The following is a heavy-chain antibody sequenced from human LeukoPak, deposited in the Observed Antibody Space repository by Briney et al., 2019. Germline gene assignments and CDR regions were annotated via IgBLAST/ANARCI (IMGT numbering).Heavy chain of an antibody. Sequence: GGSLRLSCAASGFIFSSNSMNWVRQAPGKGLEWVASISGSSSNEYYADSVQGRFTISRDNAKNSLYLQMGSLRAEDTAVYYCARPPSTSAWSNSVDDWGQGTLVTVSA. CDR1: GFIFSSNS. J-gene: IGHJ4*02. D-gene: IGHD6-19*01. CDR3: ARPPSTSAWSNSVDD. V-gene: IGHV3-21*01. CDR2: ISGSSSNE.